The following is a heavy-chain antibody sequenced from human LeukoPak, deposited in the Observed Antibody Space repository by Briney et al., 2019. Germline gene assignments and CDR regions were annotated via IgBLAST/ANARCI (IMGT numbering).Heavy chain of an antibody. CDR3: ARGASYNRPHYWYFDL. V-gene: IGHV4-34*01. D-gene: IGHD5-18*01. J-gene: IGHJ2*01. CDR2: INHSGST. CDR1: GGSVSRGGYY. Sequence: PSETLSLTCTVSGGSVSRGGYYWNWIRQPPGKGLEWIGEINHSGSTNYNPSLKSRVTISVDTSKNQFSLKLSSVTAADTAVYYCARGASYNRPHYWYFDLWGRGTLVTVSS.